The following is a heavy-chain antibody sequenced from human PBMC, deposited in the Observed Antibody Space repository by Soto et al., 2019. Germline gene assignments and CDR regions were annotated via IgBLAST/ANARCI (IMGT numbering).Heavy chain of an antibody. D-gene: IGHD4-17*01. CDR1: GVSISSYY. CDR2: IYTSGST. V-gene: IGHV4-4*07. Sequence: ETLCHTCTVSGVSISSYYLSWILQSVGKGLEWIGRIYTSGSTNYNPSLNILVTMSVYSSKNQFSLKLSSVTAADTAVYYCAREWGNYGDYYKYYYYGMDVWGQGTTVTVSS. J-gene: IGHJ6*02. CDR3: AREWGNYGDYYKYYYYGMDV.